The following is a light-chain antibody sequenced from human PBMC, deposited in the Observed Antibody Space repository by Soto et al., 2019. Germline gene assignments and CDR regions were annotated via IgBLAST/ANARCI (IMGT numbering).Light chain of an antibody. J-gene: IGLJ1*01. CDR3: CSYAGGSTYV. CDR2: EVS. V-gene: IGLV2-23*02. Sequence: QSALTQPASVSGSPGQSITISCTGTSSDVGGYNYVSWYQQHPGKAPKLMIYEVSNRPSGVSGRFSGSKSGNTASLTISGLRSEDEADYHCCSYAGGSTYVFGTGTKVTVL. CDR1: SSDVGGYNY.